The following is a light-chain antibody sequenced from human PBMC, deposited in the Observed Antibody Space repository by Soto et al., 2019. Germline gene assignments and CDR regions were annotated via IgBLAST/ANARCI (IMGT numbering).Light chain of an antibody. J-gene: IGLJ2*01. CDR2: SNN. CDR3: AAWDDSLNGVV. CDR1: SCNIGSNT. Sequence: QAVVTQLPSASGTPGQRVTISCSGSSCNIGSNTVNWYQQLPGTAPKLLIYSNNQRPSGVPDRFSGSKSGTSASLAISGLQSEDEADYYCAAWDDSLNGVVFGGGTKLTVL. V-gene: IGLV1-44*01.